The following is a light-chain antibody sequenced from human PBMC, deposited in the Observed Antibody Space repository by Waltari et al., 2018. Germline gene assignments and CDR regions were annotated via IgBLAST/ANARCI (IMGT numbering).Light chain of an antibody. CDR2: EGS. V-gene: IGLV2-23*01. CDR3: CSYAGSSTYYV. J-gene: IGLJ1*01. CDR1: SSDVGSYNL. Sequence: QSALTQPASVSGSPGQSIPISCTGTSSDVGSYNLVSWYQHHPGKAPKLMIYEGSKRPSGVSNRFSGSKSGNTASLTISGLQAEDEADYYCCSYAGSSTYYVFGTGTKVTVL.